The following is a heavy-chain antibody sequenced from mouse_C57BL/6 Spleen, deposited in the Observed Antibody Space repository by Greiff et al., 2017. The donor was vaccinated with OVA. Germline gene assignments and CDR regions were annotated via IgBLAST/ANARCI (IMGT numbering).Heavy chain of an antibody. V-gene: IGHV1-82*01. Sequence: VQLQQSGPELVKPGASVKISCKASGYAFSSSWMNWVKQRPGKGLEWIGRIYPGDGDTNYNGKFKGKATLTADKSSSTAYMQLSSLTSEDSAVYFCAREGDGTYWYFDVWGTGTTVTVSS. CDR1: GYAFSSSW. CDR2: IYPGDGDT. J-gene: IGHJ1*03. CDR3: AREGDGTYWYFDV. D-gene: IGHD2-1*01.